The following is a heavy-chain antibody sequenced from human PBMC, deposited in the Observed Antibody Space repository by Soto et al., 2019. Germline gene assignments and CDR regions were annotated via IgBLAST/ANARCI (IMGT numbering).Heavy chain of an antibody. D-gene: IGHD3-22*01. CDR1: GFTFASYN. CDR2: ISHHSDYI. J-gene: IGHJ6*02. V-gene: IGHV3-21*01. CDR3: ARGGSAERQTDGDSYHYYPMDV. Sequence: NPGGALRLSCASSGFTFASYNMLWVRQAPGEGLGWVASISHHSDYIYHADSVEGRFTVSRDNAKNSLFLEMTILRDEDTAVYYCARGGSAERQTDGDSYHYYPMDVWGQGTTVTVSS.